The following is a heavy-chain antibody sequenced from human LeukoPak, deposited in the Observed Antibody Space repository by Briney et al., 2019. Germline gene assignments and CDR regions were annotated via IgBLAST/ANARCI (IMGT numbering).Heavy chain of an antibody. CDR3: ATDSTNWNALHAFDI. Sequence: GGSLRLSCAASGFTFSSYAMHWVRQAPGKGLEWVAVISYDGSNKYYADSVKGRFTISRDNSKNTLYLQMNSLRAEDTAVYYCATDSTNWNALHAFDIWGQGTMVTVSS. CDR2: ISYDGSNK. D-gene: IGHD1-20*01. J-gene: IGHJ3*02. V-gene: IGHV3-30-3*01. CDR1: GFTFSSYA.